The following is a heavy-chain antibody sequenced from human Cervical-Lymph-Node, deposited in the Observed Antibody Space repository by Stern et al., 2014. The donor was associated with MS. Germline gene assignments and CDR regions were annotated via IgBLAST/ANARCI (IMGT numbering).Heavy chain of an antibody. CDR2: IIPIFGTP. J-gene: IGHJ6*02. V-gene: IGHV1-69*01. CDR1: GGTFSTQA. Sequence: VHLVESGAEVKKPGSSVKVSCKASGGTFSTQAINWVRQAPGQGLEWVGGIIPIFGTPNYAQKVQDRFTITADESTSTAYMDLNSLRSEDTAVYYCATPSTVTVGGMDVWGQGTTVTVSS. D-gene: IGHD4-17*01. CDR3: ATPSTVTVGGMDV.